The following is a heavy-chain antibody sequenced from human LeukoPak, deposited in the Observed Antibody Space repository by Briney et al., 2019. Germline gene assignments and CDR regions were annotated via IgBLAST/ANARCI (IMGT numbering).Heavy chain of an antibody. D-gene: IGHD1-26*01. V-gene: IGHV1-18*01. J-gene: IGHJ4*02. CDR3: ARDLRYSGSYYQTGDFDY. CDR2: ISAYNGNT. CDR1: GYTFTSYG. Sequence: ASVKVSCKASGYTFTSYGISWVRQAPGQGREWMGWISAYNGNTNYAQKLQGRVTMTTDTSTSTAYMELRSLRSDDTAVYYCARDLRYSGSYYQTGDFDYWGQGTLVTVSS.